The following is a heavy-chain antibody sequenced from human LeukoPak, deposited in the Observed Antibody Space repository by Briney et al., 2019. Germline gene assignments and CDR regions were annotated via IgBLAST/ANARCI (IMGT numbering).Heavy chain of an antibody. Sequence: GGSLRLSCAASGFTFNNYAMTWVRQAPGKGLEWVASISDGGSDTYYAGSVKGRFTVSRDNSKNTLYMQMNSLRAEDTAVYYCAKRVSYSNSAAYFDYWGQGTLVTVSS. J-gene: IGHJ4*02. D-gene: IGHD6-6*01. CDR1: GFTFNNYA. V-gene: IGHV3-23*01. CDR2: ISDGGSDT. CDR3: AKRVSYSNSAAYFDY.